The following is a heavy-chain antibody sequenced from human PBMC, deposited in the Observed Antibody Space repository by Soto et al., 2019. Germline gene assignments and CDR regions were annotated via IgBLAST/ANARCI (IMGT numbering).Heavy chain of an antibody. J-gene: IGHJ4*02. CDR1: GFTFSSYS. CDR3: ARDWGYCSSTSCYQVGEFDF. V-gene: IGHV3-48*02. Sequence: GSLRLSCAASGFTFSSYSMNWVRQAPGKGLEWVSYISSSSSTIYYADSVKGRFTISRDNAKNSLYLQMNSLRDEDTAVYYCARDWGYCSSTSCYQVGEFDFWGQGTLVTVSS. D-gene: IGHD2-2*01. CDR2: ISSSSSTI.